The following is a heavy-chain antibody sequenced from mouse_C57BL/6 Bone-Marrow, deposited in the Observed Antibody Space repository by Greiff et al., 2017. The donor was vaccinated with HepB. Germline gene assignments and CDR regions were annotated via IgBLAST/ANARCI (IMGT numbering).Heavy chain of an antibody. J-gene: IGHJ4*01. CDR1: GFTFNTYA. CDR2: IRSKSSNYAT. D-gene: IGHD1-1*01. V-gene: IGHV10-3*01. CDR3: VRDRGGTTGLYAMDY. Sequence: EVKLVESGGGLVQPKGSLKLSCAASGFTFNTYAMHWVRQAPGKGLEWVARIRSKSSNYATYYADSVKDRFTISRGDSQSMLYLQMNNLKTEDTAMYYCVRDRGGTTGLYAMDYWGQGTSVTVSS.